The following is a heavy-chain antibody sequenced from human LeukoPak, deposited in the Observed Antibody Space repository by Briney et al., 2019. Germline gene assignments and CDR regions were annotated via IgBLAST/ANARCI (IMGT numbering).Heavy chain of an antibody. D-gene: IGHD6-13*01. CDR1: VGSLSIYH. Sequence: SETLSLTCTVSVGSLSIYHWNWIRQPPGKGLEWIGYINYIRTTDYNPSLKSRVTISLNTSKNRFSLKLSSVTAADTDMYFCGGSYSSSDHYYSYGMDVRGPGETVTVSS. CDR3: GGSYSSSDHYYSYGMDV. V-gene: IGHV4-59*08. J-gene: IGHJ6*02. CDR2: INYIRTT.